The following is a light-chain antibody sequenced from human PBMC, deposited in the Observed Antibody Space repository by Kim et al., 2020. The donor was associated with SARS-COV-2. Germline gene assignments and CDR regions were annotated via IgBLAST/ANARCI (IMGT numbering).Light chain of an antibody. CDR2: DAS. CDR3: QQYISSPFN. V-gene: IGKV3-20*01. CDR1: QSVTSNY. Sequence: EVVLTQSPGTLSLSPGERATLSCRASQSVTSNYLAWYQQKPGQAPRLLIYDASSRATGIPDRFSGSGTGTDFTLIISRLGPEDFAVYYCQQYISSPFNFGPGTKMEI. J-gene: IGKJ2*01.